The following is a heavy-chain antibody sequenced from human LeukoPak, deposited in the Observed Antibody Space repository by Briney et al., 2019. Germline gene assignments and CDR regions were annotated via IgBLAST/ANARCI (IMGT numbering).Heavy chain of an antibody. V-gene: IGHV4-39*01. J-gene: IGHJ4*02. CDR2: IYYSGTT. D-gene: IGHD5-12*01. Sequence: PSETLSLTCTVSGGSISSSSYYWAWIRQPPGKGLEWIGSIYYSGTTFYNPSLKSRVTISADTSKNQFSLKVSSVTAADTAVYYCARRDIVATISMWGQGTLVTVSS. CDR1: GGSISSSSYY. CDR3: ARRDIVATISM.